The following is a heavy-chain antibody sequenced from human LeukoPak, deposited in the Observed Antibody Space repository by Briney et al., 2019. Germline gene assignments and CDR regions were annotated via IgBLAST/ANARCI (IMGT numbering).Heavy chain of an antibody. Sequence: GGSLRLSCAASGFTFSSYAMSWVRQAPGKGLEWVSAISGSGGSTYYADSVKGRFTISRDNSKNTLYLQMDSLRAEDTAIYYCAKDDTSYEGYFHHWGQGTLVTVSS. CDR3: AKDDTSYEGYFHH. CDR2: ISGSGGST. CDR1: GFTFSSYA. J-gene: IGHJ1*01. V-gene: IGHV3-23*01. D-gene: IGHD5-12*01.